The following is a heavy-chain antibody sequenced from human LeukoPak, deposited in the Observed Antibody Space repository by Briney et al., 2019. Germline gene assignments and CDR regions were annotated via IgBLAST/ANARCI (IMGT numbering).Heavy chain of an antibody. CDR2: IRTSSSAT. CDR3: ARGRVGALLHALDI. D-gene: IGHD1-26*01. J-gene: IGHJ3*02. V-gene: IGHV3-21*04. CDR1: GFTFRNYG. Sequence: GMSLRLSCAASGFTFRNYGMHWVRQAPGKGLEWVSAIRTSSSATYYADSVKGRFATSRDDSRSTVFLQMNSLRAEDTAVYYCARGRVGALLHALDIWGQGTLVAVSS.